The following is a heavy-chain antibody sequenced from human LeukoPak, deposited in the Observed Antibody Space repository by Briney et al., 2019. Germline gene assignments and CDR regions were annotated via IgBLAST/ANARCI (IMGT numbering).Heavy chain of an antibody. J-gene: IGHJ4*02. CDR2: INSDGSST. CDR1: GFTFSSYW. Sequence: GGSLRLSCAASGFTFSSYWMHWVRQAPGKGLVWVSRINSDGSSTSYADSAKGRFTISRDNAKNTLYLQMNSLRAEDTAVYYCARERTHYYYFDYWGQGTLVTVSS. V-gene: IGHV3-74*01. D-gene: IGHD2/OR15-2a*01. CDR3: ARERTHYYYFDY.